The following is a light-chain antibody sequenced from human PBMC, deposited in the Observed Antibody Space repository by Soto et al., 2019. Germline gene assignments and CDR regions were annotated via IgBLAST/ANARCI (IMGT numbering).Light chain of an antibody. CDR2: DVS. J-gene: IGKJ1*01. V-gene: IGKV1-5*01. Sequence: DIQMTQSPPTLSASVGARVPITCRASQSVSNWLAWYQQKPGKAPNLLIYDVSSLESGVPSRFSGSGSGTEFILTISSLQPDDFATYYCQQYDSYSWTFGQGTKVDIK. CDR1: QSVSNW. CDR3: QQYDSYSWT.